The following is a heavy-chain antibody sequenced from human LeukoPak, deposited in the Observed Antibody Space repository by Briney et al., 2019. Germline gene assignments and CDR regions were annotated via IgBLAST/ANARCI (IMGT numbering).Heavy chain of an antibody. J-gene: IGHJ4*02. V-gene: IGHV3-15*01. CDR1: GFTGFTFSDAW. CDR3: TTDEYQ. CDR2: VKSKTHGGTI. Sequence: GGSLRLSCAASGFTGFTFSDAWMSWVRQAPGKGLESVGRVKSKTHGGTIDYNAPVKGRFTISRDDSKDTLYLQMNSLKSEDTGVYFCTTDEYQWGQGTLVTVSS. D-gene: IGHD2-2*01.